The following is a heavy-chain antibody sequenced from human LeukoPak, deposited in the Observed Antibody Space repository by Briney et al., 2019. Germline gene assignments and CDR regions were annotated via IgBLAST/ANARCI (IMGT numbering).Heavy chain of an antibody. CDR2: ISSSSSYI. CDR3: ARASGSRRARVDY. V-gene: IGHV3-21*01. CDR1: GFTFSSYS. D-gene: IGHD2-15*01. J-gene: IGHJ4*02. Sequence: GGSLRLSCAASGFTFSSYSMNWVRQAPGKGLEWVSSISSSSSYIYYADSVKGRFTISRDNAKNSLYLQMNSLRAEDTAVYYCARASGSRRARVDYWGQGTLVTVSS.